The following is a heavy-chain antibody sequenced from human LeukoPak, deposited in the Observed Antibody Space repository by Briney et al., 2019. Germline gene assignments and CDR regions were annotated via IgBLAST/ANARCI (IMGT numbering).Heavy chain of an antibody. CDR3: ASKLLPAAEQGLAY. D-gene: IGHD2-2*01. Sequence: GGSLRLSCAASGFTFSSYGMHWVRQAPGKGLEWVSAISGSGGSTYYADSVKGRFTIFRDNSKNTLHLQMHSLRVEDTAVYYCASKLLPAAEQGLAYWGQGTLVTVSS. CDR2: ISGSGGST. CDR1: GFTFSSYG. V-gene: IGHV3-23*01. J-gene: IGHJ4*02.